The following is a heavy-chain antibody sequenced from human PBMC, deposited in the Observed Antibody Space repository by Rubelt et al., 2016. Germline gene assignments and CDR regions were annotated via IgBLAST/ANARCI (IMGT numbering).Heavy chain of an antibody. J-gene: IGHJ1*01. CDR3: ARGIAVDGRRYFQH. CDR1: GYY. Sequence: GYYWSWIRQPPGKGLEWIGAINHSGSTNYNPSLKSRVTISVDTSKNQFSLKLSSVTAADTAVYYCARGIAVDGRRYFQHWGQGTLVTVSS. D-gene: IGHD6-19*01. CDR2: INHSGST. V-gene: IGHV4-34*01.